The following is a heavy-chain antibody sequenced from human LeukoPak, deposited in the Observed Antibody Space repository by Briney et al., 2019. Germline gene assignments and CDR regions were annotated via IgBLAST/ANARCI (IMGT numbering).Heavy chain of an antibody. V-gene: IGHV4-34*01. CDR3: ARGRVNYDFWSGYYLPHPRDFDY. D-gene: IGHD3-3*01. Sequence: PSETLSLTCAVYGGSFSGYYWSWIRQPPGKGLEWIGEINHSGSTNYNPSLKSRVTISVDTSKNQFSLKLSSVTAADTAVYYCARGRVNYDFWSGYYLPHPRDFDYWGQGTLVTVSS. CDR2: INHSGST. CDR1: GGSFSGYY. J-gene: IGHJ4*02.